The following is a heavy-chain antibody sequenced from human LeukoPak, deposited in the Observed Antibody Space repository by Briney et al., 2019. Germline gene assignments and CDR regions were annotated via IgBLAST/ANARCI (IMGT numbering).Heavy chain of an antibody. CDR2: IYYSGIT. V-gene: IGHV4-59*08. CDR3: ARLGGSSLISHNWFDP. CDR1: GGSIGSYY. Sequence: PSETLSLTCTVSGGSIGSYYWSWIRQPAGKGLEWIGYIYYSGITNYNPSLKSRVTISLDTSKNQFSLNLSSVTAADTAVYSCARLGGSSLISHNWFDPWGQGTLVTVSS. D-gene: IGHD6-13*01. J-gene: IGHJ5*02.